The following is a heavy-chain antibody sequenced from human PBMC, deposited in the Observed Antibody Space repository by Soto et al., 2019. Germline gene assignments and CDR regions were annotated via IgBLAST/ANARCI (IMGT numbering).Heavy chain of an antibody. CDR1: GFTFSSYG. D-gene: IGHD2-15*01. Sequence: QVQLVESGGGVVQPGRSLRLSCAASGFTFSSYGMHWVRQAPGKGLEWVAVIWYDGSNKYYADSVKGRFTISRDNSKNTLYMQMNSLRAEDTAVYYCASTSGAIDYWGQGTLVTVSS. V-gene: IGHV3-33*01. J-gene: IGHJ4*02. CDR2: IWYDGSNK. CDR3: ASTSGAIDY.